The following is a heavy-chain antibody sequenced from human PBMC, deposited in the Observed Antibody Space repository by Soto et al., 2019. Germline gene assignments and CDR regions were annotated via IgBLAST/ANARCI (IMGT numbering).Heavy chain of an antibody. J-gene: IGHJ5*02. CDR2: IYYSGST. CDR1: GGSISSYY. V-gene: IGHV4-59*01. CDR3: ARVSGYDYSSRGWYLGWFDP. Sequence: PSETLSLTCTVSGGSISSYYWSWIRQPPGKGLEWIGYIYYSGSTNYNPSLKSRVTISVDTSKNQFSLKLSSVTAADTAVYYCARVSGYDYSSRGWYLGWFDPWGQRTLVTVSS. D-gene: IGHD5-12*01.